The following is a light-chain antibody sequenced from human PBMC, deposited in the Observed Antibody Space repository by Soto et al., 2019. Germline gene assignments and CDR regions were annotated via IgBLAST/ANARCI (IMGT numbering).Light chain of an antibody. J-gene: IGKJ4*01. V-gene: IGKV3-20*01. CDR1: QRVTSND. Sequence: EIVLTQSPGTLSLSPGERATLSCRASQRVTSNDVNWYQQKPGQSPRLLIYDASSRATGIQDRFSGSGAGTYFTLTISRLEPEDFAVYYCQQYGASVTFGRGTKVEIK. CDR3: QQYGASVT. CDR2: DAS.